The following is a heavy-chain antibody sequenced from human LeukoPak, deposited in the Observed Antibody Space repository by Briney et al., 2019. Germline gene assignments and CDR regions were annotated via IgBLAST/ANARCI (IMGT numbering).Heavy chain of an antibody. V-gene: IGHV3-53*01. Sequence: GGSLRLSCAASGFTVSSNYMSWVRQAPGKGLEGVSVIYSGGSTYYADSVKGRFTISRDNSKNTLYLQMNSLRAEDTAVYYCAKKLSYGGNSDYFDYWGQGTLVTVSS. J-gene: IGHJ4*02. CDR1: GFTVSSNY. D-gene: IGHD4-23*01. CDR2: IYSGGST. CDR3: AKKLSYGGNSDYFDY.